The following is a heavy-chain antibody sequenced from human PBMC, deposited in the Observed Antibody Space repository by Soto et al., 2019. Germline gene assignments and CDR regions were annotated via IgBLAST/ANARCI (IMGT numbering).Heavy chain of an antibody. J-gene: IGHJ4*02. CDR1: AASFSKYY. CDR2: IYFNGNT. V-gene: IGHV4-59*01. Sequence: SLTCTVSAASFSKYYWTWIRQSPGKGLEWIGYIYFNGNTKYNPSLEGRLTISIDTSKKEFSLKLTSVTAADAAVYYCASVTFGGIVLAHWGQGTLVTVSS. D-gene: IGHD3-16*01. CDR3: ASVTFGGIVLAH.